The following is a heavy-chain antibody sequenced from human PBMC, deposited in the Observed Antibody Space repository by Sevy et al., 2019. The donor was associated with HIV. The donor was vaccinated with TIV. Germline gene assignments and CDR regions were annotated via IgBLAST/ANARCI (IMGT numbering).Heavy chain of an antibody. CDR2: IIPIFGTA. J-gene: IGHJ6*02. CDR3: AGDRITIFGVVITKGYYYYGMDV. V-gene: IGHV1-69*01. CDR1: GGTFSSYA. Sequence: KISCKASGGTFSSYAISWVRQAPGQGLEWMGGIIPIFGTANYAQKFQGRVTITADESTSTAYMELSSLRSEDTAGYYCAGDRITIFGVVITKGYYYYGMDVWGQGTTVTVSS. D-gene: IGHD3-3*01.